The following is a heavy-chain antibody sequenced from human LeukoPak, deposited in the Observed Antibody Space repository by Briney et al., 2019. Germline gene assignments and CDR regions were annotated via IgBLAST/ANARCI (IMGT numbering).Heavy chain of an antibody. CDR2: ISSSGSA. V-gene: IGHV4-4*07. J-gene: IGHJ6*03. Sequence: KPSETLSLTCTVSGGSISSYYWNWIRQPAGKGLEWIGRISSSGSANYNPSLKSRVTMSVDTSKNQFSLKLSSVTAADTAVYYCATIHYEYYYYMDVWGKGTTVTVSS. CDR1: GGSISSYY. CDR3: ATIHYEYYYYMDV.